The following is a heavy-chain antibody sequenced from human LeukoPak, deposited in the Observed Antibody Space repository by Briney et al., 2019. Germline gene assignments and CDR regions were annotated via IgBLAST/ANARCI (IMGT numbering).Heavy chain of an antibody. V-gene: IGHV3-11*04. J-gene: IGHJ4*02. CDR3: ARDQRDYDSSGYYNY. Sequence: GGSQRLSCAASGFTFSDYYMSWIRQAPGKGLEWVSAISGSGGSTYYADSVKGRFTISRDNAKNSLYLQMNSLRAEDTAVYYCARDQRDYDSSGYYNYWGQGTLVTVSS. D-gene: IGHD3-22*01. CDR2: ISGSGGST. CDR1: GFTFSDYY.